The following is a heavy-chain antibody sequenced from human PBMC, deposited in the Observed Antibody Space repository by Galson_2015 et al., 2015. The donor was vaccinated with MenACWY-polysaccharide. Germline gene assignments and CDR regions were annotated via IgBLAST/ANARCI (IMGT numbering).Heavy chain of an antibody. V-gene: IGHV3-23*01. CDR3: AKSLAVAGTWATFDL. J-gene: IGHJ3*01. D-gene: IGHD6-19*01. CDR2: ISSSGGRA. Sequence: SLRLSCAASGFTFNTYAMGWVRQAPGKGLDWVSVISSSGGRAYYTDSVKGRFTISRDNSKNTMYVEMTSLRAEDTAVYYCAKSLAVAGTWATFDLWGLGTMVTVSS. CDR1: GFTFNTYA.